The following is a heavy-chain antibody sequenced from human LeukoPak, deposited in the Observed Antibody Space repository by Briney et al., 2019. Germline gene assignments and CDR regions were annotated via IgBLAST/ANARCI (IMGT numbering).Heavy chain of an antibody. CDR2: IYYTGST. Sequence: PSETLSLTCTVSDGSISSGTYYWGWIRQPPGKGLEWIGSIYYTGSTYYNPSLKSRVTISVGTSKNQFSLRLSSVTAADTAVYYCARGPAGLNLDYWGQGTLVTVSS. J-gene: IGHJ4*02. CDR3: ARGPAGLNLDY. V-gene: IGHV4-39*01. D-gene: IGHD6-19*01. CDR1: DGSISSGTYY.